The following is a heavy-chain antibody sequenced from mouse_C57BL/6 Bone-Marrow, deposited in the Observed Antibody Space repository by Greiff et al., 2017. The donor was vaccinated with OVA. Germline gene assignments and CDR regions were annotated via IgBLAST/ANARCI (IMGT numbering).Heavy chain of an antibody. D-gene: IGHD1-1*01. Sequence: VKLMESGAELVKPGASVKVSCKASGYTFTSYWMHWVKQRPGQGLEWIGRIHPSDSDTNYNQKFKGKATLTVDKSSSTAYMQLSSLTSEDSAVYYCAIFPYYYGSSLYAMDYWGQGTSVTVSS. CDR1: GYTFTSYW. J-gene: IGHJ4*01. CDR3: AIFPYYYGSSLYAMDY. CDR2: IHPSDSDT. V-gene: IGHV1-74*01.